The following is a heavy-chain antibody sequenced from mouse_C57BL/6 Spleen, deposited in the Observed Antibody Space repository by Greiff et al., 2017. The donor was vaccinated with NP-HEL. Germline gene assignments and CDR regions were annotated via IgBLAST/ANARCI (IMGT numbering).Heavy chain of an antibody. CDR2: INPNNGGT. J-gene: IGHJ4*01. CDR1: GYTFTDYY. CDR3: ARNYYGSSYHYYAMDY. Sequence: VQLKQSGPELVKPGASVKISCKASGYTFTDYYMNWVKQSHGKSLEWIGDINPNNGGTSYNQKFKGKATLTVDKSSSTAYMELRSLTSEDSAVYYCARNYYGSSYHYYAMDYWGQGTSVTVSS. D-gene: IGHD1-1*01. V-gene: IGHV1-26*01.